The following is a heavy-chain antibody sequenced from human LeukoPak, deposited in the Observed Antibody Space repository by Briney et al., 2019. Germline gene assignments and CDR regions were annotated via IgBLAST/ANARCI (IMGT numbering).Heavy chain of an antibody. Sequence: GESLKISCKGGGYSFTNYWIVWVRQMPGKGLEWMGIIYPGDSDTRYSPSFQGQVTISADKSISTAYLQWSSLKASDTAMYYCARDREMATRLHDAFDFWGQGTMVTVSS. CDR1: GYSFTNYW. CDR2: IYPGDSDT. J-gene: IGHJ3*01. D-gene: IGHD5-24*01. CDR3: ARDREMATRLHDAFDF. V-gene: IGHV5-51*01.